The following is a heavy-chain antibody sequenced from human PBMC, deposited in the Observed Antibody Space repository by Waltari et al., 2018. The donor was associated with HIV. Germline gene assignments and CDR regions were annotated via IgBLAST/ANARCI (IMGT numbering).Heavy chain of an antibody. D-gene: IGHD3-22*01. J-gene: IGHJ5*02. CDR2: ISWNSVTI. V-gene: IGHV3-9*01. CDR3: AKAGSSGYYLGDNWFDP. CDR1: GFIFDDYA. Sequence: EVQLVESGGGLVQPGRSLRLSCAASGFIFDDYAMHWVRQAPGRGLEWVSHISWNSVTIMYADSVKGRFTVSRDNAKNSLYLQMNSLRTEDTAFYYCAKAGSSGYYLGDNWFDPWGPGTLVTVSS.